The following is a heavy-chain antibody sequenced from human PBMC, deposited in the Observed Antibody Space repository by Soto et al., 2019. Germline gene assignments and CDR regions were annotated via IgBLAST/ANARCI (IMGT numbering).Heavy chain of an antibody. D-gene: IGHD6-6*01. Sequence: GGSLRLSCAASGFTFSSYSMNWFRQAPGKGLEWVSSISSSSSYIYYADSVKGRFTISRDNAKNSLYLQMNSLRAEDTAVYYCARGSSSSPRNNWFDPWGQGTLVTVSS. CDR3: ARGSSSSPRNNWFDP. CDR1: GFTFSSYS. J-gene: IGHJ5*02. CDR2: ISSSSSYI. V-gene: IGHV3-21*01.